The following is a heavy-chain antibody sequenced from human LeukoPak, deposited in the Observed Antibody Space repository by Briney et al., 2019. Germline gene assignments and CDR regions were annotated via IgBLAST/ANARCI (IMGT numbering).Heavy chain of an antibody. V-gene: IGHV1-69*13. CDR2: IIPIFGTA. Sequence: SVKVSCKASGGTFSSYAISWVRQAPGQGLEWMGGIIPIFGTANYAQKFQGRVTITADESTSTAYMELSSLRSEDTAVYYCASITMVRGVIPFDYWGQGTLVTVSS. J-gene: IGHJ4*02. CDR1: GGTFSSYA. D-gene: IGHD3-10*01. CDR3: ASITMVRGVIPFDY.